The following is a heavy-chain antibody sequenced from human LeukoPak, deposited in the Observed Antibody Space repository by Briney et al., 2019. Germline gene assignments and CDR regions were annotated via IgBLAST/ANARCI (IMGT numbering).Heavy chain of an antibody. Sequence: PSETLSLTCAVSGYSISSGYYWGWIRQPPGKGLEWIGSIYHSGSTYYNPSLKSRVTISVDTSKNQFSLKLSSVTAADTAVYYCARQVVVACYGYWGQGTLVTVSS. D-gene: IGHD2-15*01. CDR1: GYSISSGYY. J-gene: IGHJ4*02. V-gene: IGHV4-38-2*01. CDR3: ARQVVVACYGY. CDR2: IYHSGST.